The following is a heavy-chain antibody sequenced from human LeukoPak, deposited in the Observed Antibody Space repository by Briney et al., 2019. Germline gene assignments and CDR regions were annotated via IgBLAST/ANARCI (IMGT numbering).Heavy chain of an antibody. D-gene: IGHD6-6*01. V-gene: IGHV3-74*01. CDR3: VRGPSFYYYYYDMDV. CDR2: VDAHGGSR. J-gene: IGHJ6*02. Sequence: GGSLRLSCAGSGFTFSNYWMYWVRQAPGKGLVWVSHVDAHGGSRTYADSVKGRFTISGDNDKKTMYLQMSSLRAEDTAVYYCVRGPSFYYYYYDMDVWGQGTTVTVSS. CDR1: GFTFSNYW.